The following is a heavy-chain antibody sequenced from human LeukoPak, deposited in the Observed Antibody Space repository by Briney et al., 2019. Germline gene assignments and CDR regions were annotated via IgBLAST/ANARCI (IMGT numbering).Heavy chain of an antibody. J-gene: IGHJ3*02. D-gene: IGHD4-23*01. CDR2: ISGSGGST. CDR3: AKDSRTTVVPGGAFDI. V-gene: IGHV3-23*01. CDR1: GFTFRSDA. Sequence: GGSLRLSCAASGFTFRSDAMSWVRQAPGKGLEWVSAISGSGGSTYYADSVKGRFTISRDNSKTTLYLQRNSLRAEDTAVYYCAKDSRTTVVPGGAFDIWGQGTMVTVSS.